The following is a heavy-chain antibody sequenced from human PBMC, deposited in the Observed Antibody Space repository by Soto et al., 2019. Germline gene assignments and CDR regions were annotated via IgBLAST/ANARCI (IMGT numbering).Heavy chain of an antibody. CDR3: AKDPGRDGYNSPIFGSFGF. V-gene: IGHV3-23*01. CDR1: GFTFNSYA. J-gene: IGHJ4*02. CDR2: ISGSGGST. Sequence: PGGSLRLSCAASGFTFNSYAMSWVRQAPGKGLEWVSAISGSGGSTYYADSVKGRFTISRDNSKNTLYLQMNSLRAEDTAVYYCAKDPGRDGYNSPIFGSFGFWGQGTLVTVAS. D-gene: IGHD5-12*01.